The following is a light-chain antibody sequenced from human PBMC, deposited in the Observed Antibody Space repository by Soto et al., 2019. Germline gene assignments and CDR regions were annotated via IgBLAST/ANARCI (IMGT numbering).Light chain of an antibody. J-gene: IGLJ1*01. Sequence: SYELTQPPSVSVAPGKTARITCGGNNIGSKSVHWYQQKPGQAPVLVIYYDSDRPSGIPERFSGSNSGNTATLTISRVEPGDEADYYCQVWDSSSDHRYVFGTGTKVTVL. CDR2: YDS. CDR1: NIGSKS. CDR3: QVWDSSSDHRYV. V-gene: IGLV3-21*04.